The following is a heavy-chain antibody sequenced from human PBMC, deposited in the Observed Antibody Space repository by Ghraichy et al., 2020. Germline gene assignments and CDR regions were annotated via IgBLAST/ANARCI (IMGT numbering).Heavy chain of an antibody. CDR3: AGFNWNFRFGDY. V-gene: IGHV3-23*01. D-gene: IGHD1-7*01. Sequence: GGSLRLSCAASGFTFSTYAMSWVRQAPGKGLEWVSVLSAGGSTYYADSVKGRFTISRDNSKNTLYLQMNNLRAEDTAVYYCAGFNWNFRFGDYWGQGTLVTVSS. J-gene: IGHJ4*02. CDR1: GFTFSTYA. CDR2: LSAGGST.